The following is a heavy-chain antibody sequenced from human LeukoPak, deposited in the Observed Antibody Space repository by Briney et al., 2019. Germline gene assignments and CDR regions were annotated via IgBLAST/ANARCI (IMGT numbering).Heavy chain of an antibody. Sequence: GGSLRLSCAASGFTFSSYEMNWVRQAPGKGLEWVSYISSSGSTIYYADSVKGRFTISRDNAKNSLYLQMNSLRAEDTAVYYCARVKDSGYELNYYYYMDVWGKGTTVTVSS. CDR3: ARVKDSGYELNYYYYMDV. V-gene: IGHV3-48*03. CDR2: ISSSGSTI. D-gene: IGHD5-12*01. J-gene: IGHJ6*03. CDR1: GFTFSSYE.